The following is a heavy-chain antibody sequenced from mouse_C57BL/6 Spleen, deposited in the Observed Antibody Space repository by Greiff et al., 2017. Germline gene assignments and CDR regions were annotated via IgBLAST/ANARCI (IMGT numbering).Heavy chain of an antibody. Sequence: QVQLQQSGAELVKPGASVKISCKASGYAFSSYWMNWVKQRPGKGLEWIGQIYPGDGGTNYNGKFKGKATLTAATSSSTAYMQLSSLTSEDSAVYFGARDGGRRGYFDYWGQGTTLTVSS. V-gene: IGHV1-80*01. CDR1: GYAFSSYW. J-gene: IGHJ2*01. CDR2: IYPGDGGT. CDR3: ARDGGRRGYFDY. D-gene: IGHD2-12*01.